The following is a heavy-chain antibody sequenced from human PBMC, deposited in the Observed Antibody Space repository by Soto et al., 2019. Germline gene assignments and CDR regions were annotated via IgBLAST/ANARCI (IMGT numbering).Heavy chain of an antibody. V-gene: IGHV3-30*18. CDR1: XXXFSXXX. CDR3: AKYGLSGTTRFVLPRWPHQNYDILTGYYIFIRYNWFDP. J-gene: IGHJ5*02. D-gene: IGHD3-9*01. CDR2: XXYDGSXX. Sequence: GGSLRLSCXASXXXFSXXXXXXXXQAPGKGLEWVAXXXYDGSXXXYXDSVKGRFTISRDNSKNLLFLQMNRLRAEGTAVYYCAKYGLSGTTRFVLPRWPHQNYDILTGYYIFIRYNWFDPWGQGTLVTVSS.